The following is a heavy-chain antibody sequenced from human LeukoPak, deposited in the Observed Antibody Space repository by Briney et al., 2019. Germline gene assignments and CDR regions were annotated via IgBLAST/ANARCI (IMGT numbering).Heavy chain of an antibody. CDR1: GGSISSYY. J-gene: IGHJ4*02. CDR3: ARINWNYFDY. V-gene: IGHV4-59*08. D-gene: IGHD1-1*01. CDR2: IYYSGNT. Sequence: PSETLSLTCTVSGGSISSYYWSWIRQPPGKGLEWIGYIYYSGNTNYNPSLKSRLTMSADRSRNQFSLKLNSVTAADTAVYYCARINWNYFDYWGQGILVTVSS.